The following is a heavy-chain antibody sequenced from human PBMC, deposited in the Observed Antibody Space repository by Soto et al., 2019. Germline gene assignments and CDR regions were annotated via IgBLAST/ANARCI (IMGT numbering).Heavy chain of an antibody. CDR1: GYTFTNYR. CDR3: VLVDVYVTPSPQDV. V-gene: IGHV1-46*01. D-gene: IGHD3-16*01. CDR2: INPSGGGT. Sequence: ASVKVSCKTSGYTFTNYRIHWVRQAPGQRLEWMGIINPSGGGTIYAQKFQGRITMTRDTSTTTVFMEVSSLRSEDTAVYYCVLVDVYVTPSPQDVWGQGTTVTVS. J-gene: IGHJ6*02.